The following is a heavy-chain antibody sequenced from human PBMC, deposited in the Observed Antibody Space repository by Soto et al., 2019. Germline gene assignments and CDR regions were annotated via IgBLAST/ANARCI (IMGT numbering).Heavy chain of an antibody. CDR3: ARLSNPWGNSVMDY. CDR2: ISSSSSTI. Sequence: GGSLRLSCAASGFTFSSYSMNWVRQAPGKGLEWVSYISSSSSTIYYADSVKGRFTISRDNAKNSLYLQMNSLRAEDTAVYYCARLSNPWGNSVMDYWGQGTLVTVSS. V-gene: IGHV3-48*01. J-gene: IGHJ4*02. CDR1: GFTFSSYS. D-gene: IGHD3-16*01.